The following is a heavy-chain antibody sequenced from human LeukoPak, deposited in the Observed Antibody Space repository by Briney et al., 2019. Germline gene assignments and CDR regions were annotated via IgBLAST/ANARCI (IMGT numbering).Heavy chain of an antibody. CDR3: ARYSSSWFGNWFDP. CDR2: FFPVGSQT. V-gene: IGHV5-51*01. CDR1: GYSFTSYW. D-gene: IGHD6-13*01. Sequence: GESLKISCKGSGYSFTSYWLGWVRQMPVKGLGGMGIFFPVGSQTRYSPSFQGQATTSADKSISTAYLQWSSLKASDTAMYYCARYSSSWFGNWFDPWGQGTLVTVSS. J-gene: IGHJ5*02.